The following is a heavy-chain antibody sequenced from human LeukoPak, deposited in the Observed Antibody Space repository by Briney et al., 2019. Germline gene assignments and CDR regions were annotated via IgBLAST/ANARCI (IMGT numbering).Heavy chain of an antibody. V-gene: IGHV3-23*01. Sequence: GGSPRLSCAASGFTFSSYAMSWVRQAPGKGLEWVSAISDSGNTYHADSVKGRFTISRDSSKNTLFLQMNRLRPEDAAVYYCAKAPVTTCRGAYCYPFDYWGQGTLVTVSS. CDR3: AKAPVTTCRGAYCYPFDY. D-gene: IGHD2-21*01. CDR1: GFTFSSYA. CDR2: ISDSGNT. J-gene: IGHJ4*02.